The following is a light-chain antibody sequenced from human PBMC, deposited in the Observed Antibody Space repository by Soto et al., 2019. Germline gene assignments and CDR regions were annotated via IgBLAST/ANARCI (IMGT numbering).Light chain of an antibody. V-gene: IGLV1-44*01. CDR1: DSNIGSNT. CDR3: SSKRDSSTLFV. CDR2: SDD. Sequence: QSVLTQPPSASGTPGQRVTISCSGSDSNIGSNTVHWYRQLPGTAPKLLIYSDDQRPSGVPDRFSGSKSGNTASLTISGLQAEDEADYYCSSKRDSSTLFVFGTGTKVTVL. J-gene: IGLJ1*01.